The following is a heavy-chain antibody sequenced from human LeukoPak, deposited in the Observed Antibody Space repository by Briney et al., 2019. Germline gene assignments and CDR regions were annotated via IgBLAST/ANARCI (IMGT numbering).Heavy chain of an antibody. CDR1: GFTFSSYW. CDR3: ARNKGWELPAELDS. J-gene: IGHJ4*02. V-gene: IGHV3-7*01. Sequence: GGSLRLSCAASGFTFSSYWMSWVRQAPGKGLEWVANIKQDGSEKYYVDSVKGRSTISRDDAKTSVYLQMNSLRAEDTAVYYCARNKGWELPAELDSWGQGTLVTVSS. D-gene: IGHD2-15*01. CDR2: IKQDGSEK.